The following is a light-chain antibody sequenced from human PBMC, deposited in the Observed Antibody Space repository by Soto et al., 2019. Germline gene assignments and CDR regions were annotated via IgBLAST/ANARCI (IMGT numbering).Light chain of an antibody. CDR3: SSYRSSSTLGV. J-gene: IGLJ1*01. CDR1: STDVGGYNY. Sequence: QSVLTQPASVSGSPGQSITISCTGTSTDVGGYNYVSWYQQHPGKAPKLMIYDVTNRPSGVSNRFSGSKSGNTASLTISGLLADDEADYYCSSYRSSSTLGVFGTGTKVT. CDR2: DVT. V-gene: IGLV2-14*03.